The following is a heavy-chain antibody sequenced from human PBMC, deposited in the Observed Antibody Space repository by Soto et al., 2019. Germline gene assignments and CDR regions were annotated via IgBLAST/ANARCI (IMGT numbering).Heavy chain of an antibody. CDR3: ARDGVDTATGYYYGMAV. CDR1: GYTFTSYG. J-gene: IGHJ6*02. V-gene: IGHV1-18*01. CDR2: ISAYNGNT. D-gene: IGHD5-18*01. Sequence: ASVKVSCKASGYTFTSYGISWGRQAPGQGLEWMGWISAYNGNTNYAQKLQGRVTMTTDTSTSTAYMELRSLRSDDTAVYYCARDGVDTATGYYYGMAVRGQGTTVTVSS.